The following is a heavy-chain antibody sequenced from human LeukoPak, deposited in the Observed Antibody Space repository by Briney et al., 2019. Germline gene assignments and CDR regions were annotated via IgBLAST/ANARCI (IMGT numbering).Heavy chain of an antibody. V-gene: IGHV4-4*07. CDR1: GGSISNFY. J-gene: IGHJ4*02. Sequence: SETLSLTCTVSGGSISNFYWSWIRQPAGKALKWIGRIYTSGSTNYNPSLKSRVTMSVDTSKNQFSLKLSSVTAADTAVYYCAQSHYDFWTGPIGYWGQGTLVTVSS. D-gene: IGHD3/OR15-3a*01. CDR3: AQSHYDFWTGPIGY. CDR2: IYTSGST.